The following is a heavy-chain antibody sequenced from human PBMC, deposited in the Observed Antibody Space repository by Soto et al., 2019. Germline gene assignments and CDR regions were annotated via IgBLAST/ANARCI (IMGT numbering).Heavy chain of an antibody. CDR3: ARALSSSWPYCDY. CDR1: SVSISSYY. Sequence: QVQLQESGPGLMKPSETLSLTCTVSSVSISSYYWSWIRQPPGKGLEWIGYIYYTGSTNSNPSLKSRVTISVDTSKNQFSLKLSSVTTADTAMYYCARALSSSWPYCDYWCQGTLVTVSS. D-gene: IGHD6-13*01. V-gene: IGHV4-59*01. J-gene: IGHJ4*02. CDR2: IYYTGST.